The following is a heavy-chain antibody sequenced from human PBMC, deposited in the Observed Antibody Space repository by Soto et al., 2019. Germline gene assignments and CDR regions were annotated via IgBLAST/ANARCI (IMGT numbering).Heavy chain of an antibody. Sequence: QVQLLASGPGLVKPSQALSLTCTVSRGSISSGAYYWSWIRQHPGKGLEWIGYISYSGTTYYSPCLKSRITISVDTSKNQFSLRLTSVTAADTAVYYCARVNDAGRTSYFFDYWGQGTLVTVSS. CDR2: ISYSGTT. V-gene: IGHV4-31*03. J-gene: IGHJ4*02. CDR3: ARVNDAGRTSYFFDY. D-gene: IGHD6-13*01. CDR1: RGSISSGAYY.